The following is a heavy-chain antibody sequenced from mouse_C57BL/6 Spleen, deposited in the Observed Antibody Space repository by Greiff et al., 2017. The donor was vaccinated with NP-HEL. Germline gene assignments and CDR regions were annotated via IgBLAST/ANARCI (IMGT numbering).Heavy chain of an antibody. J-gene: IGHJ4*01. CDR3: ARSGILRNAMDY. CDR1: GYAFSSSW. CDR2: IYPGDGDT. Sequence: VQLQQSGPELVKPGASVKISCKASGYAFSSSWMNWVKQRPGKGLEWIGRIYPGDGDTNYNGKFKGKATLTADKSSSTAYMQLSSLTSKDSAVYCCARSGILRNAMDYWGQGTSVTVSS. V-gene: IGHV1-82*01.